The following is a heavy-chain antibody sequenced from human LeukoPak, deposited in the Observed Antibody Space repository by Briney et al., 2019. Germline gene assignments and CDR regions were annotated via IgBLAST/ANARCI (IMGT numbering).Heavy chain of an antibody. D-gene: IGHD3-22*01. J-gene: IGHJ4*02. Sequence: GRSLRLSCAASGFTFSSFPIPWVRQAPGKGLEWVALISYDGSNKHYADSVKGRFTISRDNSKNTLYLQMNSLRAEDTAVYYCARDRDNSGSYAYYFDYWGQGTRVTVSS. CDR3: ARDRDNSGSYAYYFDY. CDR1: GFTFSSFP. V-gene: IGHV3-30-3*01. CDR2: ISYDGSNK.